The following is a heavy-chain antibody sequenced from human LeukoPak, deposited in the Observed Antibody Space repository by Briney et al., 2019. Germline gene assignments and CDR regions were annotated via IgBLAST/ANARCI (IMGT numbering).Heavy chain of an antibody. CDR1: GGSISSYY. D-gene: IGHD6-19*01. Sequence: PSETLSLTCTVSGGSISSYYWSWIRQPPGKGLEWIGYIYYSGSTNYNPSLKSRVTLSVDTSKNQFSLKLSSVTAADTAVYYCARVSSGWSTDYYFDYWGQGTLVTVSS. J-gene: IGHJ4*02. V-gene: IGHV4-59*01. CDR3: ARVSSGWSTDYYFDY. CDR2: IYYSGST.